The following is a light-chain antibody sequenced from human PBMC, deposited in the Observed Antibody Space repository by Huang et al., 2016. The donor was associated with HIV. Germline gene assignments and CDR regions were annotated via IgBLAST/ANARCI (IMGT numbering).Light chain of an antibody. CDR3: QQYGSSPWT. CDR2: GAS. CDR1: QSVSSSD. Sequence: EIVLTQSPGTLSLSPGERATLSCRASQSVSSSDLAWYQQKPGQAPRLRIYGASSRATGIPDRFSGSGSGTDFTLTISRLEPEDFAVYYCQQYGSSPWTFGQGTKVEIK. J-gene: IGKJ1*01. V-gene: IGKV3-20*01.